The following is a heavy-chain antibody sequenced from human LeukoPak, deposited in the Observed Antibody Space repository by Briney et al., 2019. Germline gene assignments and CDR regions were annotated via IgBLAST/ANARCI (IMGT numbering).Heavy chain of an antibody. CDR1: GGSISGSISSYY. J-gene: IGHJ4*02. CDR2: IYYSGST. V-gene: IGHV4-61*05. Sequence: PSETLSLTCTVSGGSISGSISSYYWNWIRQPPGKGLEWIGYIYYSGSTNYNPSLKSRVTISVDTSKNQFSLKLSSVTAADTAVYYCARRAVRGDRPFDYWGQGTLVTVSS. CDR3: ARRAVRGDRPFDY. D-gene: IGHD3-10*01.